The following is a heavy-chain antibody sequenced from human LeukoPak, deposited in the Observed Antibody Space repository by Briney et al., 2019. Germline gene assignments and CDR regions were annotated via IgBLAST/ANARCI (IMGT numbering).Heavy chain of an antibody. CDR2: ISGSGHST. Sequence: GGSLRLSCAASGFTFADYAMSWVRQAPGKGLEWVSAISGSGHSTFHADSVKDRLTISRDNSKNTLYLQMNSLRAEDTAVYYCAKHWWELEYYFDYWGQGTLVTVSS. CDR1: GFTFADYA. J-gene: IGHJ4*02. D-gene: IGHD1-26*01. CDR3: AKHWWELEYYFDY. V-gene: IGHV3-23*01.